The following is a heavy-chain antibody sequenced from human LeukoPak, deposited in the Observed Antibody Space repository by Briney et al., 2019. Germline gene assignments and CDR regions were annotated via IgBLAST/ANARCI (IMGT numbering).Heavy chain of an antibody. Sequence: PGGSLRLSCAASGFTVSSNYMSWVRQAPGKGLEWVSVIYSGGSTYYADSVKGRFTISRDNSKNTLYLQMNSLRAEDTAVYYCARVRWRWLQSDAFDIWGQGTMVTVSS. CDR1: GFTVSSNY. CDR3: ARVRWRWLQSDAFDI. D-gene: IGHD5-24*01. CDR2: IYSGGST. J-gene: IGHJ3*02. V-gene: IGHV3-66*01.